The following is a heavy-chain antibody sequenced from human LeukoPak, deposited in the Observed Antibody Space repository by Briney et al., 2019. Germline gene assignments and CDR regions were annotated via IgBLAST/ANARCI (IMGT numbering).Heavy chain of an antibody. CDR2: IWYDETNK. V-gene: IGHV3-33*01. D-gene: IGHD6-13*01. CDR1: GFTFSDYG. CDR3: ARDQRQQLGHYYYYYYMDV. Sequence: SGGSLRLSCVASGFTFSDYGMQWVRQAPGKGLERVAFIWYDETNKYYGESVKGRFTISRDNAKNSLYLQMNSLRAEDTAVYYCARDQRQQLGHYYYYYYMDVWGKGTTVTVSS. J-gene: IGHJ6*03.